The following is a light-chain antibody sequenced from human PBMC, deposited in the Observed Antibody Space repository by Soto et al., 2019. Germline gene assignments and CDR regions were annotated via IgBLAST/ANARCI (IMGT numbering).Light chain of an antibody. J-gene: IGKJ2*01. CDR1: QTISTY. CDR2: DAS. V-gene: IGKV1-39*01. CDR3: QQSDSTPYT. Sequence: DSQMTQSPSSLSASVGHRVTITCRASQTISTYLNWYQQKPGKAPRLLIYDASSLLSGVPSRFSGSGSGTDFTLTIASLQPEDFSTYYCQQSDSTPYTFGQGTK.